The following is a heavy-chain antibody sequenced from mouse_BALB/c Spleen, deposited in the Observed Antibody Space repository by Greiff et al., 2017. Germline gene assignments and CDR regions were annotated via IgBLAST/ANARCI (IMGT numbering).Heavy chain of an antibody. Sequence: ESGPGLVKPSQSLSLTCSVTGYSITSGYYWNWIRQFPGNKLEWMGYISYDGSNNYNPSLKNRISITRDTSKNQFFLKLNSVTTEDTATYYCARDNDGYYFAYWGQGTLVTVSA. CDR2: ISYDGSN. J-gene: IGHJ3*01. CDR3: ARDNDGYYFAY. D-gene: IGHD2-3*01. CDR1: GYSITSGYY. V-gene: IGHV3-6*02.